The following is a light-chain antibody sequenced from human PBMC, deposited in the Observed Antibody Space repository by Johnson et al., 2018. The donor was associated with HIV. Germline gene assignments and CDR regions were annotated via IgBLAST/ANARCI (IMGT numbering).Light chain of an antibody. CDR3: GTWDSSLSAYV. V-gene: IGLV1-51*02. Sequence: QSVLTQPPSVSAAPGQKVTISCSGSSSNIGNNYVSWYQQLPGTAPKLLIYENNKRPSGIPDRFSCSKSGTSATLGITGLQTGDAADYYCGTWDSSLSAYVFGTGTKVTAL. CDR1: SSNIGNNY. J-gene: IGLJ1*01. CDR2: ENN.